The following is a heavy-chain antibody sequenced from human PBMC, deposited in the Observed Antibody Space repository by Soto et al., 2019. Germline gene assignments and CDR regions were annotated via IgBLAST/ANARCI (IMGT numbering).Heavy chain of an antibody. CDR1: GFTFSSYG. CDR2: IWYDGSNT. J-gene: IGHJ4*02. CDR3: ARGSHFWSGSYFDY. Sequence: GGSLRLSCAASGFTFSSYGMHWVRQAPGKGLEGVAVIWYDGSNTYYADSVKGRFTISRDNSKNTLYLQMNSLRAEDTAVYYCARGSHFWSGSYFDYWGQGTLVTVSS. D-gene: IGHD3-3*02. V-gene: IGHV3-33*01.